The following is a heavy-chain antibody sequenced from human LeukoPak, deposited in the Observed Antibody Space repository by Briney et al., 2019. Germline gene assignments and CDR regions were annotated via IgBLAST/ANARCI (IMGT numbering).Heavy chain of an antibody. J-gene: IGHJ4*02. D-gene: IGHD2-2*01. Sequence: PGGSLRLSCAASGFTFSGYAMSWVRQAPGKGLEWVSAISGSGGSTYYADSVKGRFTISRDNSKNTLYLQMNSLRAEDTAVYYCAKGLIFSPPIVVVPAAPGDYWGQGTLVTVSS. V-gene: IGHV3-23*01. CDR3: AKGLIFSPPIVVVPAAPGDY. CDR2: ISGSGGST. CDR1: GFTFSGYA.